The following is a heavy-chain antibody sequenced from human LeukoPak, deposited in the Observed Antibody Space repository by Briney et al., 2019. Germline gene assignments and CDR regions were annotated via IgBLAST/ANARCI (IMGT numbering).Heavy chain of an antibody. V-gene: IGHV4-38-2*02. J-gene: IGHJ4*02. CDR2: IYHSGST. Sequence: SETLSLTCTVSGYSISSGYYWGWIRQPPGKGLEWIGNIYHSGSTYYSPSLKSRVTISVDTSKNQFSLKLSSVTAADTAVYYCARLSQGSWPILDYWGQGTLVTVSS. CDR1: GYSISSGYY. D-gene: IGHD2-15*01. CDR3: ARLSQGSWPILDY.